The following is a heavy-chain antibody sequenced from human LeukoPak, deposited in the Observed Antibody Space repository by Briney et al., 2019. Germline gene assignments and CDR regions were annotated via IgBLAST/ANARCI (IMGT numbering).Heavy chain of an antibody. Sequence: SETLSLTCTVSGGSISSSSYYWGWIRQPPGKGLEWIGSIYYSGITYYNPSLKSRVTITVDTSKNQFSLKLSSVAAADTAVYYCARGGYCSSTSCYLFDYWGQGTLVTVSS. J-gene: IGHJ4*02. CDR2: IYYSGIT. D-gene: IGHD2-2*03. CDR1: GGSISSSSYY. CDR3: ARGGYCSSTSCYLFDY. V-gene: IGHV4-39*01.